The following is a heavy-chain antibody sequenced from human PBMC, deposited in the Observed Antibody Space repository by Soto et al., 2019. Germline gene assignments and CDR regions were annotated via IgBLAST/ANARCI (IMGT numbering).Heavy chain of an antibody. V-gene: IGHV4-39*01. D-gene: IGHD2-8*01. CDR2: IYYSGST. J-gene: IGHJ4*02. CDR3: ARRGPSCTNSVCYFDN. Sequence: QLQLQESGPGLVKPSETLSLICSVSGDSISSTDYYWGWIRQPPGKGLEWIGDIYYSGSTYYNPSLKSRVTISVDTSKNQFSLRLSSVTAADTAVYFCARRGPSCTNSVCYFDNWGQGTLVTVSS. CDR1: GDSISSTDYY.